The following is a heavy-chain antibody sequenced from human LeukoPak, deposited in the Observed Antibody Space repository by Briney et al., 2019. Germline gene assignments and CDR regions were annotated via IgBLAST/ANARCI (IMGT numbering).Heavy chain of an antibody. CDR2: IYYSGST. J-gene: IGHJ3*02. V-gene: IGHV4-59*01. Sequence: PSETLSLTCTVSGGSISTYYWSWIRQPPWKGLEWIGYIYYSGSTNYNPSLRSRVTISVDTSKNQFSLKLNSVTATDTAVYYCARDRRRPSYGIVDDAFDIWGQGTMVTVSS. CDR3: ARDRRRPSYGIVDDAFDI. D-gene: IGHD5-18*01. CDR1: GGSISTYY.